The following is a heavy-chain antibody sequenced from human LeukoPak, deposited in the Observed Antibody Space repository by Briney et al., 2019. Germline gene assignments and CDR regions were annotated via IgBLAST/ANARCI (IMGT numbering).Heavy chain of an antibody. CDR1: GLIFSDYY. V-gene: IGHV3-11*04. J-gene: IGHJ6*03. CDR3: ARAGELRYMDV. CDR2: IKGTGLTT. D-gene: IGHD3-16*01. Sequence: GGSLRLSCVASGLIFSDYYMSWIRQAPGKGLEWVSTIKGTGLTTYYADSVKGRFTISRDNAKNSLFLQMSSLRADDTAIYYCARAGELRYMDVWGKGTAVTVSS.